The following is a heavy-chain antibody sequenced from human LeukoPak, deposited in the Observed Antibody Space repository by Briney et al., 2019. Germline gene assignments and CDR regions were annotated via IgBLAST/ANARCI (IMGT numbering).Heavy chain of an antibody. CDR1: GFTFSSYG. CDR2: ISGAGGTT. D-gene: IGHD3-10*01. J-gene: IGHJ4*02. V-gene: IGHV3-23*01. CDR3: AKTKQGSGYLDY. Sequence: GRSLRLSCAASGFTFSSYGMHWVRQAPGKGLEWVSVISGAGGTTYYADSVKGRFTISRDNSKNTVYLQMDSLRAEDTAVYYCAKTKQGSGYLDYWGQGTLVTVSS.